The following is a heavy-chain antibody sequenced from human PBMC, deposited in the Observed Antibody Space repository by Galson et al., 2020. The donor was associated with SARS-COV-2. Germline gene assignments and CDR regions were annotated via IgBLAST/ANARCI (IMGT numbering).Heavy chain of an antibody. V-gene: IGHV3-7*05. D-gene: IGHD3-9*01. J-gene: IGHJ2*01. Sequence: QAGGSLRLSCAASGFTFSSYWMSWVRQAPGKGMEWVANIKQDGSEKYYVDSVKGRFTISRDNAKNSLYLQMNSLRAEDTAVYYCARGQKDILTYWYFDLWGRGTLVTVSS. CDR3: ARGQKDILTYWYFDL. CDR1: GFTFSSYW. CDR2: IKQDGSEK.